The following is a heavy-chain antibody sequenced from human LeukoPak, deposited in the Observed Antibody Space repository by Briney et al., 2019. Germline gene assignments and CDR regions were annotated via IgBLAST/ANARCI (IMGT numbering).Heavy chain of an antibody. CDR1: GGSINIYY. J-gene: IGHJ6*03. Sequence: RSETLSLTCTVAGGSINIYYWSWIREPPRKGLEWSGCIYYSGSTNSNPSLKSRAIISVDTSKNQFSPRLTSVTAADTAVYYCARVTAYYGSGTRHNYYSYCIDVWGKGTTVTISS. D-gene: IGHD3-10*01. CDR3: ARVTAYYGSGTRHNYYSYCIDV. CDR2: IYYSGST. V-gene: IGHV4-59*01.